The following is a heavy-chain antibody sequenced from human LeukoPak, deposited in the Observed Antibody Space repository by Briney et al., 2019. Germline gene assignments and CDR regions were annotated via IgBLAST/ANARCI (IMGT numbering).Heavy chain of an antibody. J-gene: IGHJ4*02. D-gene: IGHD1-26*01. CDR1: GVSFSSDSAA. V-gene: IGHV6-1*01. CDR3: ARDPVGGSTIFDS. CDR2: TYFRSKWYY. Sequence: SQTLSLTCAISGVSFSSDSAAWNWIRQSPSRGLEWLARTYFRSKWYYDYALAVKGRITINPDTSKNQFSLQLNSVTPEDTAVYFCARDPVGGSTIFDSWGQGTLVTVSS.